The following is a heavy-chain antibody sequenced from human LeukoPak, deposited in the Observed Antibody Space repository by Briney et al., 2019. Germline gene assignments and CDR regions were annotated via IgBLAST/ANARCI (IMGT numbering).Heavy chain of an antibody. V-gene: IGHV3-30*04. D-gene: IGHD5-18*01. Sequence: GGSLRLSCAASGFTFSSYAMHWVRQAPGKGLEWVAVISYDGSNKYYADSVKGRFTISRDNSKNTLYLQMNSLRAEDTAVYYCAREGIQLWLGAFDIWGQGTMVTVSS. CDR2: ISYDGSNK. CDR3: AREGIQLWLGAFDI. CDR1: GFTFSSYA. J-gene: IGHJ3*02.